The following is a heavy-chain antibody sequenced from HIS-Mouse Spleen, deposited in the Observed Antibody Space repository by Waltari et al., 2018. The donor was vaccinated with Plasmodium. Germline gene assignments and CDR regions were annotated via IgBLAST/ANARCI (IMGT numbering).Heavy chain of an antibody. Sequence: QLQLQESGPGLVKPSETLSLTCTVSGGSISSSSYYWGWIRQPPGKGLEWIGSIYYSGSTYYNPSLKSRVTISVDTSKNQFPLSLPTIQRNHSQGSASAPTLFPLVSW. D-gene: IGHD1-26*01. V-gene: IGHV4-39*07. CDR3: APTLFPLVS. J-gene: IGHJ5*01. CDR2: IYYSGST. CDR1: GGSISSSSYY.